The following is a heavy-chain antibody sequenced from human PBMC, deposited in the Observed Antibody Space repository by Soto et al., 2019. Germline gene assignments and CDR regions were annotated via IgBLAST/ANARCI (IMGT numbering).Heavy chain of an antibody. J-gene: IGHJ6*03. Sequence: GASVKVSCKASGYTFTSYGISWVRQAPGQGLEWMGWISAYNGNTNYAQKLQGRVTMTTDTSTSTAYMELRSLRSDDTAVYHCARAGWNTPYYYYYMDVWGQGTTVTAP. V-gene: IGHV1-18*01. D-gene: IGHD1-1*01. CDR2: ISAYNGNT. CDR1: GYTFTSYG. CDR3: ARAGWNTPYYYYYMDV.